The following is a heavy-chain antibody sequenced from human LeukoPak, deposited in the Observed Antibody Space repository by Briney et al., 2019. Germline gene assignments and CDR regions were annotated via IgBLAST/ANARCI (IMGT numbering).Heavy chain of an antibody. V-gene: IGHV3-74*01. CDR1: GFTFRNYW. D-gene: IGHD2-21*02. CDR3: AREDFNDYYFDY. CDR2: SNSDGSST. J-gene: IGHJ4*02. Sequence: GGSLRLSCAASGFTFRNYWMHWVRQAPGKGLVWVSRSNSDGSSTTYADSVKGRFTVSRDNAKNTLYLQMNSLRAEDTAVYYCAREDFNDYYFDYWGQGTLVTVSS.